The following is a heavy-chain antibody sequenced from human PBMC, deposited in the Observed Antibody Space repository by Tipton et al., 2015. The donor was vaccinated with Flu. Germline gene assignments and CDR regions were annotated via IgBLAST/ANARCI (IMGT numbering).Heavy chain of an antibody. J-gene: IGHJ4*02. CDR1: GGSISSYS. CDR2: IDHSGST. V-gene: IGHV4-59*12. CDR3: AGKNIVATVSFSS. Sequence: TLSLTCTVSGGSISSYSWSWIRQPPGKGLEWTGQIDHSGSTKYNPSLKSRVTISVDTSKNQFSLKLSSVTAADTAVYYCAGKNIVATVSFSSWGQGTLITVSS. D-gene: IGHD5-12*01.